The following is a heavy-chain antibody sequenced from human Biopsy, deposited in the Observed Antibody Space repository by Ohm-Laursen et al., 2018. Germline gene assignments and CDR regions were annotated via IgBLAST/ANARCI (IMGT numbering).Heavy chain of an antibody. J-gene: IGHJ4*02. V-gene: IGHV4-59*11. Sequence: GTLSLTWTVSGGSFTGHYWSWIRQPPGKGLEWIGHISYTGYTSYNASLKSRATISVDTSRNHFSLRLSSLTAADTAVYYCARGSNDSGGLYFPRWGQGTLLTVSS. CDR3: ARGSNDSGGLYFPR. D-gene: IGHD4-23*01. CDR1: GGSFTGHY. CDR2: ISYTGYT.